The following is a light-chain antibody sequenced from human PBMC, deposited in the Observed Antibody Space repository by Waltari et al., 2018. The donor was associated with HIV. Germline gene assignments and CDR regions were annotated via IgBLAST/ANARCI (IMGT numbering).Light chain of an antibody. CDR2: WAC. CDR3: QKSYATPT. J-gene: IGKJ1*01. Sequence: IVMTQSPESLAVSPGETAIINCKSGQSLLHTSYNRNYLAWYQQRPGKPPKLIIYWACIREAGVLARFSGSGSGTNFSLTNTNFVSEDVAVYYCQKSYATPTFGQGTKLEI. V-gene: IGKV4-1*01. CDR1: QSLLHTSYNRNY.